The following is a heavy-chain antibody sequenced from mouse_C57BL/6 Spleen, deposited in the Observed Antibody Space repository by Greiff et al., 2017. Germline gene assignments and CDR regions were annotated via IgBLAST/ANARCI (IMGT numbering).Heavy chain of an antibody. D-gene: IGHD1-1*01. V-gene: IGHV10-1*01. CDR3: VRHTVVARGYWYFGV. J-gene: IGHJ1*03. Sequence: EVKVVESGGGFVQPKGSLKLSCAASGFSFNTYAMNWVRQAPGKGLEWVARIRSKSNNYATYYADSVKDRFTISRDDSESMLYLQMNNLKTEDTAMYYCVRHTVVARGYWYFGVWGTGTTVTVAA. CDR1: GFSFNTYA. CDR2: IRSKSNNYAT.